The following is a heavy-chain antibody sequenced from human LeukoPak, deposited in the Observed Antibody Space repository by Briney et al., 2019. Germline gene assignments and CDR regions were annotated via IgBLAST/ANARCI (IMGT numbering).Heavy chain of an antibody. CDR3: ARGDSSGYPSPYFDY. CDR2: IYYSGST. Sequence: PSETLSLTCTVSGGSISSYYWSWIRQTPGKGLEWIGYIYYSGSTNYNPSVKSRVTISVDRSKNQFSLKLSSVTAADTAVYYCARGDSSGYPSPYFDYWGQGTLVTVSS. CDR1: GGSISSYY. J-gene: IGHJ4*02. D-gene: IGHD3-22*01. V-gene: IGHV4-59*12.